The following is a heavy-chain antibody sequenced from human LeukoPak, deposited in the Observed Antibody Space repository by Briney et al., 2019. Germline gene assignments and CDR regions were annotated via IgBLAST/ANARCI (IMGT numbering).Heavy chain of an antibody. CDR2: IYSDGTT. J-gene: IGHJ3*02. CDR3: ARLYGLNVFDI. V-gene: IGHV3-53*01. Sequence: GGSLRLSCAVSGFTVTKTYMSWVRQAPGKGLEWVSVIYSDGTTFYADSVKGRFTISRDNSKNTLYLQMNGLRAEDTAVYYCARLYGLNVFDIWGQGTMVTVSS. CDR1: GFTVTKTY. D-gene: IGHD2/OR15-2a*01.